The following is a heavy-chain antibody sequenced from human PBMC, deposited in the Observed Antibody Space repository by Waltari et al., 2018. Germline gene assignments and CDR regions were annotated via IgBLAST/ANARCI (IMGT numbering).Heavy chain of an antibody. J-gene: IGHJ1*01. CDR1: GGTFSSYA. CDR3: ARDRAYLRYFQH. D-gene: IGHD3-10*01. V-gene: IGHV1-69*08. Sequence: QVQLVQSGAEVKKPGSSVKVSCKASGGTFSSYAISWVRQALGQGLEWMGRIIPTFGTANYAQKFQGRVTITADKSTSTAYMELSSLRSEDTAVYYCARDRAYLRYFQHWGQGTLVTVSS. CDR2: IIPTFGTA.